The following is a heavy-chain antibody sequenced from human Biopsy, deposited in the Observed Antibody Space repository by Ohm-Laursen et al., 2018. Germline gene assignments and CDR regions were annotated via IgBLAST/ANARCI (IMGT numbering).Heavy chain of an antibody. Sequence: SLRLSCAASGSTFSDNYMNYFRQAPGKGLEWVSFITNTGRTVYADSVKGRFTIPRDNADNSLHLQMKSLRAEDTAVYYCARELGNGMDVWGQGTPVTVSS. CDR2: ITNTGRTV. CDR3: ARELGNGMDV. CDR1: GSTFSDNY. J-gene: IGHJ6*02. V-gene: IGHV3-11*01.